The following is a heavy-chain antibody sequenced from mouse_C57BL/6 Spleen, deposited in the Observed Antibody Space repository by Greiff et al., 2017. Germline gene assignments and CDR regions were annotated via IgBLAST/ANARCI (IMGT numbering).Heavy chain of an antibody. CDR2: IDPNSGGT. J-gene: IGHJ1*03. CDR1: GYTFTSYW. CDR3: VITTVVATDWYFDV. Sequence: QVHVKQPGAELVKPGASVKLSCKASGYTFTSYWMHWVKQRPGRGLEWIGRIDPNSGGTKYNEKFKSKATLTVDKPSSTAYMQLSSLTSEDSAVYYCVITTVVATDWYFDVWGTGTTVTVSS. V-gene: IGHV1-72*01. D-gene: IGHD1-1*01.